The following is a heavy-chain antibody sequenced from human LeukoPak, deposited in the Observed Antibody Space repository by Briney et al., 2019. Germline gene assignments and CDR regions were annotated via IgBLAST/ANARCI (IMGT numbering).Heavy chain of an antibody. CDR2: ISDGGNHK. J-gene: IGHJ3*02. V-gene: IGHV3-30*18. D-gene: IGHD3-22*01. CDR1: GFTFSSHG. Sequence: PGGSLRLSCAASGFTFSSHGMHWVRQAPGKGLEWVAVISDGGNHKYYVDSVKGRFTISRDNSKNTLYLQMNSLRAEDTAVYYCAKKTFVVIPHDAFDIWGQGTMVTVSS. CDR3: AKKTFVVIPHDAFDI.